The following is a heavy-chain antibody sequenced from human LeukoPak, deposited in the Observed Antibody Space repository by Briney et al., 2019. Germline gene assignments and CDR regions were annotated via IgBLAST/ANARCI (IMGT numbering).Heavy chain of an antibody. J-gene: IGHJ3*02. V-gene: IGHV3-23*01. CDR1: GFTFSSYG. Sequence: GGSLRLSCAASGFTFSSYGMSWVRQAPGKGLEWVSAISGSGGSTYYADSVKGRSTISRDNSKNTLYLQMNSLRAEDTAVYYCARGRDGYTNAFDIWGQGTMVTVSS. D-gene: IGHD5-24*01. CDR3: ARGRDGYTNAFDI. CDR2: ISGSGGST.